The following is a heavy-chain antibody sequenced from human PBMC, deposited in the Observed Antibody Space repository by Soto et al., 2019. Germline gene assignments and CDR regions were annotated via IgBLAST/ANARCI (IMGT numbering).Heavy chain of an antibody. CDR2: ISYSGST. J-gene: IGHJ4*02. D-gene: IGHD3-22*01. V-gene: IGHV4-31*02. Sequence: WTWIRQHPGKGLEWIGYISYSGSTYYNPSLMSRLTISVDTSKNLFSLKMSSVIAADTAVYYCAREGSSSGYYQYFAYWGKGILVTVSS. CDR3: AREGSSSGYYQYFAY.